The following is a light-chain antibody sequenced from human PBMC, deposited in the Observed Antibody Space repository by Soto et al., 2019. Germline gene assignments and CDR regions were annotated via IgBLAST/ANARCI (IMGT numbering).Light chain of an antibody. Sequence: PGERVTLSCRASQSVSGHLAWYQQKPGQAPRLIISGASTRATGIPARFSGSGSGTEFTLTISSLQSEDFAVYYCHHYHNWPMTFGQGTRLE. CDR3: HHYHNWPMT. J-gene: IGKJ5*01. V-gene: IGKV3-15*01. CDR2: GAS. CDR1: QSVSGH.